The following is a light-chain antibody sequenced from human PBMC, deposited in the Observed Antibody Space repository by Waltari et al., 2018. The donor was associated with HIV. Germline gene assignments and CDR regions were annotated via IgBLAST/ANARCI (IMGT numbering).Light chain of an antibody. V-gene: IGLV3-9*01. CDR3: QVWDSSTVL. Sequence: SSELTQPVSVSVALGQTARITCGGNNIGSYHVNWYKQRPGQAPFLVLYRDSNRASGIPDRFSGSNSRNTATLTIARAQVGDEGDFYCQVWDSSTVLFGGG. CDR1: NIGSYH. J-gene: IGLJ2*01. CDR2: RDS.